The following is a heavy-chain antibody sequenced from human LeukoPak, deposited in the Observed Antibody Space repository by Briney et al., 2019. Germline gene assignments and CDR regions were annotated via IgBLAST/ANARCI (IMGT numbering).Heavy chain of an antibody. Sequence: GGSLRLSCAASGFTFSSYWMSWVRQAPGKGLEWVANIKQDGSERYYVDSVKGRFTISRDNAKNSLYLQMNSLRAEDTALYYCAKSSGSYFKYIDYWGQGTLVTVSS. V-gene: IGHV3-7*03. D-gene: IGHD1-26*01. CDR3: AKSSGSYFKYIDY. CDR1: GFTFSSYW. J-gene: IGHJ4*02. CDR2: IKQDGSER.